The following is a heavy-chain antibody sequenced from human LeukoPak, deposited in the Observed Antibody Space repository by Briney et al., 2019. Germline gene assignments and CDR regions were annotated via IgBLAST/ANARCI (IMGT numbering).Heavy chain of an antibody. CDR2: IIRIFSTT. CDR3: ASGYCSTTSCYVNPYFDY. Sequence: ASVKVSCKASGGTFSSYAIHWVRQAPGQGLEWMGGIIRIFSTTNYAQKFQGRVTISAGESTSTAYMELSSLRSEDTAVSYCASGYCSTTSCYVNPYFDYWGQGTLVTVSS. V-gene: IGHV1-69*13. J-gene: IGHJ4*02. CDR1: GGTFSSYA. D-gene: IGHD2-2*03.